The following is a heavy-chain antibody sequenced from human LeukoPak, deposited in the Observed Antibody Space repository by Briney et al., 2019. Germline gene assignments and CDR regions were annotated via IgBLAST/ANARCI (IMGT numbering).Heavy chain of an antibody. CDR2: ISSSGNTI. D-gene: IGHD3-10*01. CDR1: GFTFSYYE. Sequence: QSGGPLRLSCAASGFTFSYYEMNWVRQAPGKGLEWISYISSSGNTIYYADSVKGRFPVSRDNARNSLYLQMNGLRAEDTALYYCARLGSESYYNYYYGMDVWGQGTTVTVSS. CDR3: ARLGSESYYNYYYGMDV. V-gene: IGHV3-48*03. J-gene: IGHJ6*02.